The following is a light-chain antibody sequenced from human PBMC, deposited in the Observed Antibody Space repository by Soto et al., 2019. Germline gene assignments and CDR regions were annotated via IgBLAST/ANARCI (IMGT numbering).Light chain of an antibody. J-gene: IGLJ3*02. CDR1: SSKLGLGYD. CDR3: QSYDSTLSAWV. CDR2: FNS. V-gene: IGLV1-40*01. Sequence: QSVLTQPPSVAGAPGHGVTIYCTCSSSKLGLGYDVHRYQQLPGTAATRLIYFNSNRPSGVPDRFSGSKSGTSASLAITGIQAADEANSYCQSYDSTLSAWVFGGGTKVTVL.